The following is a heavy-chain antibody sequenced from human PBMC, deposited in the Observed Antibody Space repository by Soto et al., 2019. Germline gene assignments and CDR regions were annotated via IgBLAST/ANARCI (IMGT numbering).Heavy chain of an antibody. CDR2: IYPGDSDT. J-gene: IGHJ5*02. CDR3: ARLGGYCSGGSCYRRRYNWFDP. Sequence: PGESLKISCQGSGYSFTSYWIGWVRQMPGKGLEWMGIIYPGDSDTRYSPSFQGQVTISADKSISTAYLQWSSLKASDTAMYYCARLGGYCSGGSCYRRRYNWFDPWGQGTLVTVS. D-gene: IGHD2-15*01. CDR1: GYSFTSYW. V-gene: IGHV5-51*01.